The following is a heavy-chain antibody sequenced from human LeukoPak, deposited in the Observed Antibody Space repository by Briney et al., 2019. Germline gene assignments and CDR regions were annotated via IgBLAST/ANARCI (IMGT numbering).Heavy chain of an antibody. D-gene: IGHD3-10*01. J-gene: IGHJ4*02. Sequence: GASVKVSCKASGGTFSSYAISWVRQAPGQGLEWMGGIIPIFGTANYAQKFQGRVTITADESTSTAYMELSSLRSEDTAVYYCARDLVWSMVRGASDFDYWGQGTLVTVSS. V-gene: IGHV1-69*13. CDR1: GGTFSSYA. CDR2: IIPIFGTA. CDR3: ARDLVWSMVRGASDFDY.